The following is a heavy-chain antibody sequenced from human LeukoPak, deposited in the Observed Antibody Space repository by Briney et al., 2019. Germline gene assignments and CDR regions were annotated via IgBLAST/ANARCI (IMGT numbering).Heavy chain of an antibody. CDR1: GFTFSSYG. CDR2: IWYDGSNK. CDR3: ARDRGIAARRAWFDP. V-gene: IGHV3-33*01. J-gene: IGHJ5*02. D-gene: IGHD6-6*01. Sequence: GGSLRLSCAASGFTFSSYGMHWVRQAPGKGLEWVAVIWYDGSNKYYADSVKGRFTISRDNSKNTLYLQMNSLRAEDTAVYYCARDRGIAARRAWFDPWGQGPWSPSPQ.